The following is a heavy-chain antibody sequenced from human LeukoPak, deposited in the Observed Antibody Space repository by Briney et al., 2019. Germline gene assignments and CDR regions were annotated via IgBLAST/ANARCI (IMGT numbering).Heavy chain of an antibody. D-gene: IGHD3-22*01. Sequence: SETLSLTCTVSGGSISSGDYYWSWIRQPPGKGLEWIGYIYYSGSTYYNPSPKSRVTISVDTSKNQFSLKLSSVTAADTAVYYCARSRDSTYYYDSSGSWFDPWGQGTLVTVSS. CDR3: ARSRDSTYYYDSSGSWFDP. V-gene: IGHV4-30-4*01. J-gene: IGHJ5*02. CDR2: IYYSGST. CDR1: GGSISSGDYY.